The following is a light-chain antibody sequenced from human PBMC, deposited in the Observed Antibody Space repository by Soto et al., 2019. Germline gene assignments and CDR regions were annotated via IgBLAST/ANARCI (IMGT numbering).Light chain of an antibody. Sequence: EILLTQSPAILSLSPGERATLSCRASQSVGSYLAWYQQKPGQAPRLLIYDASNRATGIPARFSGSGSGTDFTLTISSLELEDSAVYYCHQRSDWPPGTFGGGTKVEI. CDR2: DAS. CDR1: QSVGSY. J-gene: IGKJ4*01. CDR3: HQRSDWPPGT. V-gene: IGKV3-11*01.